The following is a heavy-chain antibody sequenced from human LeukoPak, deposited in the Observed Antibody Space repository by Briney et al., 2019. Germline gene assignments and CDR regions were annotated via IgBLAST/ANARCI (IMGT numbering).Heavy chain of an antibody. Sequence: PGRSLRLSCAASGFTFSNYGKHWVRQAPGKGLEWVAVISNEGSNKYYVDSVKGRFTISRDNSKDTLYLQMNSLRAEDTAVYYCAKYYDGSGCPGYWGQGTLVTVSS. D-gene: IGHD3-22*01. CDR1: GFTFSNYG. CDR3: AKYYDGSGCPGY. V-gene: IGHV3-30*18. J-gene: IGHJ4*02. CDR2: ISNEGSNK.